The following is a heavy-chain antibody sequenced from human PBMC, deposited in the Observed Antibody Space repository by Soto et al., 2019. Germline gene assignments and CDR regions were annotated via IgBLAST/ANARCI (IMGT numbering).Heavy chain of an antibody. CDR3: ARDFGAAAAGGWFDP. Sequence: QVELQESGPGLVKPSETLSLTCTVSGGSVSSGSYYWSWIWQPPGKGLEWIGYIYYSGSTNYNPSLKSRVTISVDTSKNQFPLKLSSVTAADTAVYYCARDFGAAAAGGWFDPWGQGTLVTVSA. CDR1: GGSVSSGSYY. V-gene: IGHV4-61*01. J-gene: IGHJ5*02. D-gene: IGHD6-13*01. CDR2: IYYSGST.